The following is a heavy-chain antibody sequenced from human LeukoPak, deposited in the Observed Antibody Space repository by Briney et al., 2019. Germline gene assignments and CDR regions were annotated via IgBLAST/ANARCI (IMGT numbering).Heavy chain of an antibody. D-gene: IGHD6-19*01. J-gene: IGHJ3*02. Sequence: GTSVKVSCKASEFSFTGSVIQWVRQARGQRLEWIGWIVVGSGNTNYAQKFQERVTITRDRSTSTAYMELSSLRSEDTALYYCATHSSRWYDHDAFDIWGQGTMVTVSS. CDR3: ATHSSRWYDHDAFDI. CDR2: IVVGSGNT. CDR1: EFSFTGSV. V-gene: IGHV1-58*02.